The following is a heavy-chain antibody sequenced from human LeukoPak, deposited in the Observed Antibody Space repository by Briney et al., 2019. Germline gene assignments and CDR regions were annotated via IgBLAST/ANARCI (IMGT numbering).Heavy chain of an antibody. CDR1: GFTFTRYG. D-gene: IGHD6-13*01. V-gene: IGHV3-21*04. CDR3: ANIAAAGNFFDY. CDR2: ISSSSSYI. Sequence: GGSLRLSCAASGFTFTRYGMSWVRQAPGKGLEWVSSISSSSSYIYYTHSVKGRFTISRDNAKNSLYLQMNSLRAEDTAVYYCANIAAAGNFFDYWGQGTLVTVSS. J-gene: IGHJ4*02.